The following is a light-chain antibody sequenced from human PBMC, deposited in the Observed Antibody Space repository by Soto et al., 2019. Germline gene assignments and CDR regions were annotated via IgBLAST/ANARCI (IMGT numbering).Light chain of an antibody. J-gene: IGLJ1*01. CDR1: SSDVGGYDY. Sequence: QSALTQPPSASGSPGQSVTISCTGTSSDVGGYDYVSWYQQYPGKTPKLMIFEVTKRPSGVPDRFSGSKSGNTASLTVSGLQAEDEADYYCLSYAGSYTYVFGTGTKLTVL. CDR3: LSYAGSYTYV. V-gene: IGLV2-8*01. CDR2: EVT.